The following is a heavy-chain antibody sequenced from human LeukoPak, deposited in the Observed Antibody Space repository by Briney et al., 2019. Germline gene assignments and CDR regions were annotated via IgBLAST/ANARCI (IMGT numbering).Heavy chain of an antibody. CDR3: ARETRSGGSLLRGNWFDP. V-gene: IGHV4-61*02. D-gene: IGHD2-15*01. CDR2: IYTSGST. Sequence: PSRTLSLACTVSGGSISSGSYYWSWIRQPAGKGLEWIGRIYTSGSTNYNPSLKSRVTISVDTSKNQFSLKLSSVTAADTAVYYCARETRSGGSLLRGNWFDPWGQGTLVTVSS. CDR1: GGSISSGSYY. J-gene: IGHJ5*02.